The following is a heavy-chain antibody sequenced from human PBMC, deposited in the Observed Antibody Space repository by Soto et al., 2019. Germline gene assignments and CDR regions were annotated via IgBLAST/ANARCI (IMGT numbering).Heavy chain of an antibody. Sequence: EVQLVESGGGLVKPGGSLRLSCAASGFTFSNAWMSWVRQAPGKGLEWVGRIKSKTDSGTTDYAAPVKGRFTISRDDSKNTLYLQMNSLKTEDTAVYYCTTDTGPITEINQGVDYWGQGTLVTVSS. J-gene: IGHJ4*02. D-gene: IGHD3-16*01. V-gene: IGHV3-15*01. CDR2: IKSKTDSGTT. CDR3: TTDTGPITEINQGVDY. CDR1: GFTFSNAW.